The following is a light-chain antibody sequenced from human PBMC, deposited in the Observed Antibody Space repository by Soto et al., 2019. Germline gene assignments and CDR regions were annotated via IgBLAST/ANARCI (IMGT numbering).Light chain of an antibody. CDR3: QTWGSGIVV. Sequence: QLVLTQSPSASASLGASVKLTCTLSSGHSNYAIAWHQQQSEQGPRYLMKLNSDGSHSKGDGIPDRFSGSSSGAERYLTIASLQSEDEADYYCQTWGSGIVVFGGGTKVTVL. J-gene: IGLJ2*01. CDR1: SGHSNYA. V-gene: IGLV4-69*01. CDR2: LNSDGSH.